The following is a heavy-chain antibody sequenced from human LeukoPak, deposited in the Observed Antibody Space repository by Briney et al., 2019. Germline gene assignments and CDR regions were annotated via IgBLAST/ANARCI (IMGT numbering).Heavy chain of an antibody. V-gene: IGHV3-30-3*01. CDR2: ISHDGRDK. CDR3: ARMGTMIRGVATGLDI. CDR1: RFTFINNA. D-gene: IGHD3-10*01. Sequence: GRSLTLSCAVSRFTFINNAMHWVRQATAKGREGGGVISHDGRDKYYADSVKGRFTVSRDNYKKHLYLQMDSLRVEDTAVYYCARMGTMIRGVATGLDIWGQGTMVTVSS. J-gene: IGHJ3*02.